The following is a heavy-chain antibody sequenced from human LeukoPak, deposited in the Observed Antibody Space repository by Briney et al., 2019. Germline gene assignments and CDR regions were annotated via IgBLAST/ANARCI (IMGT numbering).Heavy chain of an antibody. CDR1: GFTFSSYG. CDR3: AKASFSGVCPTD. Sequence: PGRSLRLSCAASGFTFSSYGMHWVRQAPGKGLEWVAVISYDGSNKYYANSVKGRFTISRDNSKNTLYLQMNSLRAEDTAVYYCAKASFSGVCPTDWGQGTLVTVSS. D-gene: IGHD2-8*01. V-gene: IGHV3-30*18. J-gene: IGHJ4*02. CDR2: ISYDGSNK.